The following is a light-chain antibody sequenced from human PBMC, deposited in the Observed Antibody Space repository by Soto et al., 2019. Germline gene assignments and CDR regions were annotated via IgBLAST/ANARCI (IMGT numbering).Light chain of an antibody. Sequence: QSALTQPPSASGSPGQSVAISCTGTSSDVGGYNFVSWYQQHPGKAPKLLISGHNNRPSGVPDRFFGSKSGTSASLTITGLQAEDEADYFCQSYDSSLSGSGVFGGGTKLTVL. J-gene: IGLJ3*02. V-gene: IGLV2-8*01. CDR1: SSDVGGYNF. CDR3: QSYDSSLSGSGV. CDR2: GHN.